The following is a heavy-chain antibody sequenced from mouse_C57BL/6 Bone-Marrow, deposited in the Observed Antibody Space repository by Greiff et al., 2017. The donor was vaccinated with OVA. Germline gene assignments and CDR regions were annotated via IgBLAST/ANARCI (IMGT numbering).Heavy chain of an antibody. V-gene: IGHV5-6*01. CDR2: ISSGGSYT. D-gene: IGHD1-1*01. CDR3: ARLVRGYFDY. J-gene: IGHJ2*01. CDR1: GFTFSSYG. Sequence: EVQLVESGGDLVKPGGSLKLSCAASGFTFSSYGMSWVRQTPDKRLEWVATISSGGSYTYYPDSVKGRFTISRDNAKNTLYLQMSSLKCEDTAMYYCARLVRGYFDYWGQGTTLTVSS.